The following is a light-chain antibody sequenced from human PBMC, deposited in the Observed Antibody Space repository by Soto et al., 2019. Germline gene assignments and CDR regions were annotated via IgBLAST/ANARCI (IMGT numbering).Light chain of an antibody. Sequence: DMQMTQAPATLSTSVGDRVTITCRARQTISIWLAWYQQKPGKAPKLLIYDASILESGVPSRFSGSGSGTEFTLTISSLQPDDFATYYCQQYNSYRTFGQGTKVDNK. CDR2: DAS. J-gene: IGKJ1*01. CDR3: QQYNSYRT. V-gene: IGKV1-5*01. CDR1: QTISIW.